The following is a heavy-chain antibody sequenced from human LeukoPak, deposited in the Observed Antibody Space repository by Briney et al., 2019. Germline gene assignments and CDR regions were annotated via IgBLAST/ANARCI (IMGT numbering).Heavy chain of an antibody. V-gene: IGHV1-69*13. D-gene: IGHD3-16*02. CDR1: GGTFSSYA. CDR2: IIPIFGTA. Sequence: ASVKVSCKASGGTFSSYAISWVRQAPGQGLERMGGIIPIFGTANYAQKFQGRVTITADESTSTAYMELSSLRSEDTAVYYCARPNTFGGVIANYYYYYGMDVWGQGTTVTVSS. CDR3: ARPNTFGGVIANYYYYYGMDV. J-gene: IGHJ6*02.